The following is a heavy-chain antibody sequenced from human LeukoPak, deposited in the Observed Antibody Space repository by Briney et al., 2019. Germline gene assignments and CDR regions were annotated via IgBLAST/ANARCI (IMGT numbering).Heavy chain of an antibody. J-gene: IGHJ5*02. Sequence: PAGRSLRLSCAASGFTFSNYWMIWVRQAPGKGLEWVANIKQDGSEKRYADSVGGRFTVSRDNAHTSLYLQMSSLRAEDTALYFCARASDPWLQLTWGQGTLVTVSS. CDR3: ARASDPWLQLT. D-gene: IGHD5-24*01. CDR2: IKQDGSEK. CDR1: GFTFSNYW. V-gene: IGHV3-7*05.